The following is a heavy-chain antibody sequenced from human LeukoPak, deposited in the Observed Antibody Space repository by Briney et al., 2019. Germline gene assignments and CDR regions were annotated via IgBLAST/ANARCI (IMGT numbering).Heavy chain of an antibody. D-gene: IGHD3-22*01. J-gene: IGHJ5*02. Sequence: SETLSLTCAVYGGSFSGYHWSWIRQPPGKGLERIGEINHSGSTNYNPSLKSRVTISVDTSKNQFSLKLSSVTAADTAVYYCARVGYYYDSSGYPNWFDPWGQGTLVTVSS. CDR2: INHSGST. CDR1: GGSFSGYH. V-gene: IGHV4-34*01. CDR3: ARVGYYYDSSGYPNWFDP.